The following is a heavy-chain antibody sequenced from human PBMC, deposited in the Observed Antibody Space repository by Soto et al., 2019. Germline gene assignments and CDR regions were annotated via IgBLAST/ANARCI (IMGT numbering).Heavy chain of an antibody. CDR1: GYTFTSYG. CDR3: ARVWYYYDSSGYYFPRYYFDY. V-gene: IGHV1-18*01. D-gene: IGHD3-22*01. Sequence: QVQLVQSGAEVKKPGASVKVSCKASGYTFTSYGISWVRQAPGQGLEGMGWISAYNGNTNFAQKLQGRVTKNTDTSTSTAYMELRSLSSDDTAVYYCARVWYYYDSSGYYFPRYYFDYWGQGSLVTVSS. CDR2: ISAYNGNT. J-gene: IGHJ4*02.